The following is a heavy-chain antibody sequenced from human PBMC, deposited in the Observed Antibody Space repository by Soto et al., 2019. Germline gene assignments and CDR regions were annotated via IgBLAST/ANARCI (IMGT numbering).Heavy chain of an antibody. D-gene: IGHD3-10*01. CDR3: GRVSSASGTFGWLDP. V-gene: IGHV3-48*03. J-gene: IGHJ5*02. CDR2: ISNGASSI. Sequence: GGSLRLSCAAPGFTFRNYEMNWVRQAPGKGLEWISYISNGASSIEYADSVKGRFTVSRDNAKNLLYLQMNSLRVEDTAVYFCGRVSSASGTFGWLDPWGQGTLVTVSS. CDR1: GFTFRNYE.